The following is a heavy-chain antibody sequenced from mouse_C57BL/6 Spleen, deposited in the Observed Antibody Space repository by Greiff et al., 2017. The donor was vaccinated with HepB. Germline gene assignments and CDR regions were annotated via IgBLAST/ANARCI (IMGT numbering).Heavy chain of an antibody. V-gene: IGHV1-54*01. CDR2: IKPGSGGT. Sequence: VQLQESGAELVRPGTSVKVSCKASGYAFTNYLIEWVKQRPGQGLEWIEVIKPGSGGTNYNDKFKGKATLTADKSSSTAYMQLSSLTSEDSAVYFFARGDDYDDVPFDYWGQGTTLTVSS. D-gene: IGHD2-4*01. CDR1: GYAFTNYL. J-gene: IGHJ2*01. CDR3: ARGDDYDDVPFDY.